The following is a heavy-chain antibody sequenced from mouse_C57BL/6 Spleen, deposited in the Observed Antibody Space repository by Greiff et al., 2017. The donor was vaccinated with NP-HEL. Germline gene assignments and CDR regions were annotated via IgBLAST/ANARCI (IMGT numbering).Heavy chain of an antibody. Sequence: VQLQQPGAELVKPGASVKLSCKASGYTFTSYWMQWVQQRPGQGLEWIGEIDPSDSYTNYNQKFKGKATLTVDTSSSTAYMQLSSLTSEDSAVYYCARRGLYYYGSSYAMDYWGQGTSVTVSS. V-gene: IGHV1-50*01. CDR2: IDPSDSYT. CDR1: GYTFTSYW. CDR3: ARRGLYYYGSSYAMDY. J-gene: IGHJ4*01. D-gene: IGHD1-1*01.